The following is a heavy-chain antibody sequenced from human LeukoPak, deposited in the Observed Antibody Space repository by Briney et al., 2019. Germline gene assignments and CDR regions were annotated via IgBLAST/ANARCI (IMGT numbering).Heavy chain of an antibody. CDR2: ISWNSGSI. J-gene: IGHJ6*02. CDR3: AKDHPYDFRVMDV. D-gene: IGHD3-3*01. Sequence: PGGSLRLSCAASRFTFDDYAMHWVRQAPGKGLEWVSGISWNSGSIGYADSVKGRFTISRDNSKNTLYLQMNSLRAEDTAVYYCAKDHPYDFRVMDVWGQGTTVTVSS. CDR1: RFTFDDYA. V-gene: IGHV3-9*01.